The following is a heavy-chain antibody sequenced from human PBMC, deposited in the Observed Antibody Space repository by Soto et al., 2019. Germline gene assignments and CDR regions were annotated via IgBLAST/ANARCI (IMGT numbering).Heavy chain of an antibody. CDR2: MNPNSGNT. J-gene: IGHJ5*02. CDR1: GYTCTSYD. V-gene: IGHV1-8*01. Sequence: VASVKVSCNASGYTCTSYDINWVRQATGQGLEWMGWMNPNSGNTGYAQKFQGRVTMTRNTSISTAYMELSSLRSEDTAVYYCARAPPGITIFGVVIIRWFDPWGQGTLVTVSS. CDR3: ARAPPGITIFGVVIIRWFDP. D-gene: IGHD3-3*01.